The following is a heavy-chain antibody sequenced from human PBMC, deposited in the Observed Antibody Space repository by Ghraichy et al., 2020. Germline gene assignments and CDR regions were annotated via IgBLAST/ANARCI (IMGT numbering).Heavy chain of an antibody. V-gene: IGHV4-39*01. CDR2: IYYSGST. CDR1: GGSISSSSYY. CDR3: ARLEYYDSSRKAFDI. Sequence: SETLSLTCTVSGGSISSSSYYWGWIRQPPGKGLEWIGSIYYSGSTYYNPSLKSRVTISVDTSKNQFSLKLSSVTAADTAVYYCARLEYYDSSRKAFDIWGQGTMVTVSS. J-gene: IGHJ3*02. D-gene: IGHD3-22*01.